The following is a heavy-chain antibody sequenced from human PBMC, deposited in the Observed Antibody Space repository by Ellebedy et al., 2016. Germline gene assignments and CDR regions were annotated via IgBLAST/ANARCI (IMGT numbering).Heavy chain of an antibody. CDR2: ISAYNGNT. CDR1: GYTFTSYG. J-gene: IGHJ5*02. D-gene: IGHD2-8*01. V-gene: IGHV1-18*01. Sequence: ASVKVSCKASGYTFTSYGISWVRQAPGQGLEWMGWISAYNGNTNYAQKLQGRVTMTTDTSTSTAYMELSSLRSEDTAVYYCARDLGYCTNGVCQGGGWFDPWGQGTLVTVSS. CDR3: ARDLGYCTNGVCQGGGWFDP.